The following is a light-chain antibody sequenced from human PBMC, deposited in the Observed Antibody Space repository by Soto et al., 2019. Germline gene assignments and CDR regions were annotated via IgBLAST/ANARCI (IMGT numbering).Light chain of an antibody. V-gene: IGKV3-20*01. CDR3: QQYGSSPST. Sequence: EIVFTQSPGTRSLSPGERATLSCRASQSVSSNYLAWYQQKPGQAPRLLIYGASSRDTGIPDRFSGSGSGTEFTLTIIRLEPEDFAVDYCQQYGSSPSTFGQGTKVDIK. CDR2: GAS. J-gene: IGKJ1*01. CDR1: QSVSSNY.